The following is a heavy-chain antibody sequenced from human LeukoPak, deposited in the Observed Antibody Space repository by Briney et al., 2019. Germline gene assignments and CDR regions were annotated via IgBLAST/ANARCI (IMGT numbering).Heavy chain of an antibody. J-gene: IGHJ6*03. Sequence: ASVKVSCKASGYTFTSYAMNWVRQAPGQGLEWMGWINTNTGNPTYAQGFTGRFVLSLDTSASTAYLQISSLKAEDTAVYYCARVPTVSMGYYYYMDVWGKGTTVTVSS. CDR1: GYTFTSYA. D-gene: IGHD4-11*01. V-gene: IGHV7-4-1*02. CDR2: INTNTGNP. CDR3: ARVPTVSMGYYYYMDV.